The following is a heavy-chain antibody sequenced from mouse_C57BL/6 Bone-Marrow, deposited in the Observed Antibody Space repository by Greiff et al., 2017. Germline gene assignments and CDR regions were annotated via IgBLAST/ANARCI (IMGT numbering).Heavy chain of an antibody. Sequence: VKLQQPGTELVKPGASVKLSCKASGYTFTSYWMHWVKQRPGQGLEWIGNINPSNGGTNYNEKFKSKATLTVDKSSSTAYMQLSSLTSEDSAVYYCARLGPYSNFFFDYWGQGTTLTVSS. CDR2: INPSNGGT. CDR3: ARLGPYSNFFFDY. CDR1: GYTFTSYW. J-gene: IGHJ2*01. D-gene: IGHD2-5*01. V-gene: IGHV1-53*01.